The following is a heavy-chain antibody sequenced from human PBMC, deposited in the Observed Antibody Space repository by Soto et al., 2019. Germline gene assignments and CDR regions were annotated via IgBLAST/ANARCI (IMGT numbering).Heavy chain of an antibody. Sequence: GGSLRLSCAASGFTFSSYGMHWVLQAPGKGLEWVAVISYDGSNKYYADSVKGRFAISRDNSKNTLYLQMNSLRAEDTAVYYCARAPVDCSGGSCHTLAGYYFAYWGQGTLVTVSS. D-gene: IGHD2-15*01. V-gene: IGHV3-30*03. CDR3: ARAPVDCSGGSCHTLAGYYFAY. J-gene: IGHJ4*02. CDR2: ISYDGSNK. CDR1: GFTFSSYG.